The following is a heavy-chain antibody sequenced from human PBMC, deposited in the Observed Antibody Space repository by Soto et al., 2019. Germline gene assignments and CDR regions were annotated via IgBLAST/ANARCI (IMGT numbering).Heavy chain of an antibody. D-gene: IGHD4-17*01. CDR3: ARDMRIDYGDHNLEY. CDR2: INPSGGST. V-gene: IGHV1-46*01. Sequence: QVQLVQSGAEVRKPGASVKVSCKASGYTFTTYYMHWVRQAPGQGLEWMGKINPSGGSTSYAQKFQGRVTMTSDTSTRTVYMELSSLRSEDTAVYYCARDMRIDYGDHNLEYWGRGTLVTVSS. CDR1: GYTFTTYY. J-gene: IGHJ4*02.